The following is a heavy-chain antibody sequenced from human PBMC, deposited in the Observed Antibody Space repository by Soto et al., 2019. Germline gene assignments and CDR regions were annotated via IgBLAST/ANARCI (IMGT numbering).Heavy chain of an antibody. V-gene: IGHV1-8*01. CDR2: MNPNSGNT. D-gene: IGHD3-22*01. Sequence: QVQLVQSGAEVKKPGASVKVSCKASGYTFTSYDINWVRQATGQGLEWMGWMNPNSGNTGYAQKFQGRVTMTRNTARSTAYMELSSLKSEDTAVYYCARVDRDSSGYYLVYWGQGTLVTVSS. CDR3: ARVDRDSSGYYLVY. J-gene: IGHJ4*02. CDR1: GYTFTSYD.